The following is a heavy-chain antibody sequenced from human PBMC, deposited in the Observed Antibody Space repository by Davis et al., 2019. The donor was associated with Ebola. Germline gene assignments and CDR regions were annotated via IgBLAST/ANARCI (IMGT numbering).Heavy chain of an antibody. Sequence: PSETLSLTCAVSGGSISSSNWWSWVRQPPGKWLEWIGEIYHSGSTYYNPSLKSRVTISVDRSKNQFSLKLSSVTAADTAVYYCARGMSDSSGYLYYYYGMDVWGQGTTVTVSS. D-gene: IGHD3-22*01. CDR3: ARGMSDSSGYLYYYYGMDV. V-gene: IGHV4-4*02. J-gene: IGHJ6*02. CDR2: IYHSGST. CDR1: GGSISSSNW.